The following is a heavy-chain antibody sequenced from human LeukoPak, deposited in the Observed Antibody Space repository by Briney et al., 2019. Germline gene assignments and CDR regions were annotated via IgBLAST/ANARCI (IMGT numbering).Heavy chain of an antibody. V-gene: IGHV1-18*01. Sequence: ASVKVSCKASGYTFTSYGISWVRQAPGQGLEWMGWISAYNGNTNYAQKFQGRVTITTDESTSTAYMELSSLRSEDTAVYYCARLSSHYYAYFDYWGQGTLVTVSS. D-gene: IGHD3-10*01. CDR1: GYTFTSYG. CDR2: ISAYNGNT. CDR3: ARLSSHYYAYFDY. J-gene: IGHJ4*02.